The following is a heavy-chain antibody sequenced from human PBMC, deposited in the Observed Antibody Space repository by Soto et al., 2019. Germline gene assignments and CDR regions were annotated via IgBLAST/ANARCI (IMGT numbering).Heavy chain of an antibody. V-gene: IGHV1-69*04. Sequence: GASVKVSCKASVGTFSSYTISWVRQAPGQGLEWMGRIIPILGIANYAQKFQGRVTITADKSTSTAYMELSSLRSEDTAVYYCARDRGTFPGAFDIWGQGTMVTVSS. CDR2: IIPILGIA. CDR1: VGTFSSYT. J-gene: IGHJ3*02. CDR3: ARDRGTFPGAFDI.